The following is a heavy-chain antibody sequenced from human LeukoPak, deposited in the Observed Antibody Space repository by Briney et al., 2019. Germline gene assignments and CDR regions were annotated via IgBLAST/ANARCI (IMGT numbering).Heavy chain of an antibody. Sequence: PSETLSLTCAVYGGSFSGYYWSWIRQPPGKGLEWIGEINHSGSTNYNPSLKSRVTISVDTSKNQFSLKLSSVTAAETAVYYCASSQWVKIGYSSSWKRGMDVWGKGTTVTISA. D-gene: IGHD6-13*01. CDR2: INHSGST. V-gene: IGHV4-34*01. J-gene: IGHJ6*04. CDR3: ASSQWVKIGYSSSWKRGMDV. CDR1: GGSFSGYY.